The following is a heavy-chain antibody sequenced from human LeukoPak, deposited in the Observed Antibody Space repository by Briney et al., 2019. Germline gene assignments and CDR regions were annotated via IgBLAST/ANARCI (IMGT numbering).Heavy chain of an antibody. J-gene: IGHJ6*03. D-gene: IGHD1-26*01. CDR2: INPSGGST. V-gene: IGHV1-46*01. Sequence: ASVKVSCMASGYTFTIYYMHWVRQAPGQGREWMGLINPSGGSTSYAQEFQGRVTMTRDMSTSTVYMELSSLRSEDTAVYYCARDLKGTVVYYYMDVWGKGTTVTVSS. CDR1: GYTFTIYY. CDR3: ARDLKGTVVYYYMDV.